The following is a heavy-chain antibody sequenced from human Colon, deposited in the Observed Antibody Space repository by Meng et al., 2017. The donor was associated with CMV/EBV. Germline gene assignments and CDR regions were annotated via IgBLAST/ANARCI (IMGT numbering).Heavy chain of an antibody. J-gene: IGHJ4*02. Sequence: QVLLVQYGAEVKKPGASVKVSCKASGYTFTGYFMNWVRQAPGQGLEWLGVINPITGGTNYAQKFQGRVTMTRDTSMNTAYMELSRLRSDDTAVYYCASLSGGDFDYWGQGTLVTVSS. V-gene: IGHV1-2*02. D-gene: IGHD1-26*01. CDR2: INPITGGT. CDR3: ASLSGGDFDY. CDR1: GYTFTGYF.